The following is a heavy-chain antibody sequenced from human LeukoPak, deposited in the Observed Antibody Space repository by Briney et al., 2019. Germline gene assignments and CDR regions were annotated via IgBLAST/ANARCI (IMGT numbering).Heavy chain of an antibody. CDR1: GGSISSSNW. D-gene: IGHD3-10*01. Sequence: SETLSLTCAVSGGSISSSNWWSWVRQPPGKGLEWIGEIYHSGSTNSNVSLKGRVIISVDKSKNQFSLKLSSVTAADTAVYYCARSAGGYRAFDIWGQGTMVTVSS. CDR2: IYHSGST. CDR3: ARSAGGYRAFDI. J-gene: IGHJ3*02. V-gene: IGHV4-4*02.